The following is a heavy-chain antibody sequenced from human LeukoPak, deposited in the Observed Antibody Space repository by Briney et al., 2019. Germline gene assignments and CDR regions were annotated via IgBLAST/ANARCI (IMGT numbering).Heavy chain of an antibody. CDR1: GGSISSSSYY. J-gene: IGHJ6*03. Sequence: SETLSLTCTVSGGSISSSSYYWGWIRQPPGKGLEWIGSIYYSGSTYYNPSLKSRVTISVDTSKNQFSLKLSSVTAADTAVYYCCLESLSPECYYDYMDVWGKGTTVTVSS. CDR2: IYYSGST. D-gene: IGHD3-3*01. V-gene: IGHV4-39*01. CDR3: CLESLSPECYYDYMDV.